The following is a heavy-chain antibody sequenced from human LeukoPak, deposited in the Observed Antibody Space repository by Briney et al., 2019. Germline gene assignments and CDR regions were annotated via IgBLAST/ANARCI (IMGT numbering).Heavy chain of an antibody. CDR2: VYHNGSA. D-gene: IGHD6-13*01. CDR3: ARLSSWFVAF. J-gene: IGHJ4*02. Sequence: SETLSLMCSVSGYLIRSGYFWGWIRQPPGKGLEWIASVYHNGSAYYNPSLKSRASISVDTSSSQFSLTLTSVSVADTAVYHCARLSSWFVAFWGQGSQVTVSS. V-gene: IGHV4-38-2*02. CDR1: GYLIRSGYF.